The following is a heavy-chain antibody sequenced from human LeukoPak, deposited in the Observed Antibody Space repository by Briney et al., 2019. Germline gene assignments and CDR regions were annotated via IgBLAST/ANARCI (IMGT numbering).Heavy chain of an antibody. CDR3: ATNLYGSGNYFAY. D-gene: IGHD3-10*01. CDR2: IYHSGNN. J-gene: IGHJ4*02. CDR1: GYFISTGYY. V-gene: IGHV4-38-2*02. Sequence: SVTLSLTCTVSGYFISTGYYWGWIRQSPGKGLEWIAIIYHSGNNYYNPSLKSRVTISVDTSKNQFSLKLTSVTAADTAVYYCATNLYGSGNYFAYWGQGTLVTVSS.